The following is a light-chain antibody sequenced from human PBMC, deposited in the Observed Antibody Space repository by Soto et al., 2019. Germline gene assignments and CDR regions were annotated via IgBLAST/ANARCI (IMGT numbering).Light chain of an antibody. CDR2: EDN. CDR3: QSYDSSNQV. V-gene: IGLV6-57*01. CDR1: SGSIASNY. Sequence: NFMLTQPHSVSESPGKTVTISCTRSSGSIASNYVQWYQQRPGSSPTTVIYEDNQRPSGVPDRFSGSIDSSSNSASLTISGLKTEEEADYYCQSYDSSNQVFVGGTKLTVL. J-gene: IGLJ3*02.